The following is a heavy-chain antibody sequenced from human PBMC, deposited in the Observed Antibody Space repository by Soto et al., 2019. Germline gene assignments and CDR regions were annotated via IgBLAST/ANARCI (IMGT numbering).Heavy chain of an antibody. CDR2: IYWNGDT. V-gene: IGHV2-5*01. J-gene: IGHJ4*02. Sequence: QITLKESGPTLVKPTQTVTLTCTFSGFSLTSSGVSVGWIRQPPGKALEWLAFIYWNGDTRYRPSLQSRLTITKDNSKKQVVLTMTNMDPLDTATYYCAQRVGSRGSFVYWGQGILVTVSS. CDR1: GFSLTSSGVS. D-gene: IGHD6-25*01. CDR3: AQRVGSRGSFVY.